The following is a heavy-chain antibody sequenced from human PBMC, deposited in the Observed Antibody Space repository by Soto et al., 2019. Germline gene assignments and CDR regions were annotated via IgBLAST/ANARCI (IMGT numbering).Heavy chain of an antibody. CDR2: ITPVFGTT. CDR1: GGTFSSYA. D-gene: IGHD1-26*01. V-gene: IGHV1-69*13. J-gene: IGHJ3*02. Sequence: SVKVSCKASGGTFSSYAISWVRQAPGQGLEWMGGITPVFGTTNYAQKFQGRVTITADESTSTAYMELGSLRSEDTAVYYCAGVVGARSGFEIWGQGTMVTVSS. CDR3: AGVVGARSGFEI.